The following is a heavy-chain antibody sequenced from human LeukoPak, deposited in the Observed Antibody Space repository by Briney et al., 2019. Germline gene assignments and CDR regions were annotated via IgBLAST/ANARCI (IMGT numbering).Heavy chain of an antibody. CDR2: ISYDGSNK. CDR1: GFTFSSYA. D-gene: IGHD3-10*01. J-gene: IGHJ4*02. CDR3: ASDGGAFDH. V-gene: IGHV3-30-3*01. Sequence: PGGSLRLSCAASGFTFSSYAMHWVRQAPGKGLEWVAVISYDGSNKYYADSVKGRFTISRDNSQNTLSLQMNSLRAEDTAVYYCASDGGAFDHWGQGTLVTVSS.